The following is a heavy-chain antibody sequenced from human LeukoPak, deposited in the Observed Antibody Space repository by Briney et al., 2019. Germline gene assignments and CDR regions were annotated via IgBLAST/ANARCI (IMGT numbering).Heavy chain of an antibody. CDR1: GYTFTSYG. D-gene: IGHD3-10*01. CDR2: ISAYNGNT. Sequence: ASVKVSCKASGYTFTSYGISWVRQAPGQGLEWMGWISAYNGNTNYAQKLQGRVTITRDTSISTAYMELSRLRSDDTAVYYCARDPPRGVIISNDYWGQGTLVTVSS. J-gene: IGHJ4*02. V-gene: IGHV1-18*01. CDR3: ARDPPRGVIISNDY.